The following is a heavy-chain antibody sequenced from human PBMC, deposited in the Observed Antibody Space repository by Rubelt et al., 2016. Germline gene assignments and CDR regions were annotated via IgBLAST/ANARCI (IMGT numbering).Heavy chain of an antibody. Sequence: QVQLVQSGAEVKKPGASVKVSCKVSGYTLTELSMHWVRQAPGKGLEWMGGLDPEDGETIYAQNFQGSGTMTEDTSTDTAYMELSSLRSEDTAVYYCATIGLEWLLEDYWGQGTLVTVSS. CDR3: ATIGLEWLLEDY. CDR1: GYTLTELS. V-gene: IGHV1-24*01. D-gene: IGHD3-3*01. CDR2: LDPEDGET. J-gene: IGHJ4*02.